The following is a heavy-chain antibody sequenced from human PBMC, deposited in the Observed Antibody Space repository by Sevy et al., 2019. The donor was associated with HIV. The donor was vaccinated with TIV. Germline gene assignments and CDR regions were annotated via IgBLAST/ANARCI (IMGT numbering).Heavy chain of an antibody. Sequence: GGSLRLSCAASGFTFSSYAMHWVRQAPGKGLEWVAVISYDGSNKYYADSVKGRFTISRDNSKNTLYLQMNSLRAEDTAVYYCARDGGGSSWPIDYWGQRTLVTVSS. J-gene: IGHJ4*02. V-gene: IGHV3-30*04. CDR1: GFTFSSYA. CDR2: ISYDGSNK. CDR3: ARDGGGSSWPIDY. D-gene: IGHD6-13*01.